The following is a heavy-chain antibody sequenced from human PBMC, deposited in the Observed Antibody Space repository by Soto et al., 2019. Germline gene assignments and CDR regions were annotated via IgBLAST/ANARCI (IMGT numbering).Heavy chain of an antibody. CDR2: MYHTGTT. D-gene: IGHD5-12*01. V-gene: IGHV4-4*07. J-gene: IGHJ3*01. Sequence: SETLSVTCSVSGGSISRYYWSWIRQTAGKRLEWIGRMYHTGTTDYNPSLKRRLSMSVDTSKNQFSLRLSSVTAADTALYYCARDVGYTGYEQGNPLDLWGQGTMGT. CDR1: GGSISRYY. CDR3: ARDVGYTGYEQGNPLDL.